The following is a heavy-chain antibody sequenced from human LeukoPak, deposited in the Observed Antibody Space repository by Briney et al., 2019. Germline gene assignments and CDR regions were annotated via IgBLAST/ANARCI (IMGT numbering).Heavy chain of an antibody. Sequence: PGGSLRLSCAASGFTFRSDTMTWVRQAPGKGVEWVSALNAGGDATYYADSVKGRFTISRDNSKNTLYLQMNSLSAEDTALYYCAKGLWAAPHTFDIWGQGTMVTVSS. D-gene: IGHD6-13*01. J-gene: IGHJ3*02. CDR1: GFTFRSDT. CDR3: AKGLWAAPHTFDI. CDR2: LNAGGDAT. V-gene: IGHV3-23*01.